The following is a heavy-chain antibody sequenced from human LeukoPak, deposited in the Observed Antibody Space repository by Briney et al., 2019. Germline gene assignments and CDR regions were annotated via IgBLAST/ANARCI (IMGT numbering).Heavy chain of an antibody. Sequence: GGSLRLSCAASGFTFSSYAMSWVRQAPGKGLEWVSAISGSGGSTYYADAVKGRFTISRDNSKNTLYLQMNSLRAEDTAVYYCAKDLGWLRFLDAFDIWGQGTMVTVSS. V-gene: IGHV3-23*01. D-gene: IGHD5-12*01. CDR3: AKDLGWLRFLDAFDI. J-gene: IGHJ3*02. CDR1: GFTFSSYA. CDR2: ISGSGGST.